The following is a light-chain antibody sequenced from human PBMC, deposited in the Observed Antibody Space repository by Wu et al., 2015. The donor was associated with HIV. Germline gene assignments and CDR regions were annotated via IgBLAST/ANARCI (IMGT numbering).Light chain of an antibody. J-gene: IGKJ4*01. CDR1: QSVSSSY. V-gene: IGKV3-20*01. CDR2: GAS. Sequence: EIVLTQSPGTLSLSPGERATLSCRASQSVSSSYLARYQQKPGQAPRLLIYGASSRATGIPDRFSGSGSGTDFTLTISRLESEDFAVYYCQQYGSSLLTFGGGTKVEIK. CDR3: QQYGSSLLT.